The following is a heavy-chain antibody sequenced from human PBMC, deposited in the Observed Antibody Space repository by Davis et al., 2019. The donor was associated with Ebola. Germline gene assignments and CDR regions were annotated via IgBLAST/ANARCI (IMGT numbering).Heavy chain of an antibody. CDR2: IKTDGSLT. CDR3: AREGRVFALDY. CDR1: GFSFSSYW. D-gene: IGHD3-3*01. J-gene: IGHJ4*02. Sequence: GESLKISCAASGFSFSSYWMHWVRQVPGKGLVWVSRIKTDGSLTGYGDSVQGRFIISRDNAKNTVYLQMNDLRAEGTAVYYCAREGRVFALDYWGQGGLVTVSS. V-gene: IGHV3-74*01.